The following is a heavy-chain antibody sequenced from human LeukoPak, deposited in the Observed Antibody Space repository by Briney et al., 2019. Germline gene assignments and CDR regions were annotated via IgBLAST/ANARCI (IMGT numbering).Heavy chain of an antibody. CDR3: AKDLTIFGVAVMLLFDY. J-gene: IGHJ4*02. CDR1: GFTFSSYG. D-gene: IGHD3-3*01. CDR2: IRYDGSNK. Sequence: GGSLRLSCAASGFTFSSYGMHWVRQAPGKGLEWVAFIRYDGSNKYYADSVKGRFTISRDNSKNTLYLQMNSLRAEDTAVYYCAKDLTIFGVAVMLLFDYWGQGTLVTVSS. V-gene: IGHV3-30*02.